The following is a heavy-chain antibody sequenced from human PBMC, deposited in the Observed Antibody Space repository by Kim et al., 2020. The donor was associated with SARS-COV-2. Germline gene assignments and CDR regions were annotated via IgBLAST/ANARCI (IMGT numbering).Heavy chain of an antibody. V-gene: IGHV1-69*04. D-gene: IGHD2-21*01. J-gene: IGHJ6*01. CDR2: ILPMVDIP. Sequence: SVKVSCKASGGTFSNYAVNWVRQAPGQGLEWIGRILPMVDIPNYARNFQGRLTTTADKSTSTAYMELTGLTSADTAVYYCARGGQVVIDGRVSLTPYY. CDR3: ARGGQVVIDGRVSLTPYY. CDR1: GGTFSNYA.